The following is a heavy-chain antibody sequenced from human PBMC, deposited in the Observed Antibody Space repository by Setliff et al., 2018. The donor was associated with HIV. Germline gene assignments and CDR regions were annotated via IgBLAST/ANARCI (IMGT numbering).Heavy chain of an antibody. V-gene: IGHV3-23*01. D-gene: IGHD3-10*01. Sequence: GGSLRLSCAASGFTFSNYAMGWVRQGPGKGLEWVSTIGAAGYPTHYAESVKGRFTISEDNSQNALYLQMNSLTDEDTAVYYCAKVFAFGVDGFDIWGQGTMVTVSS. CDR1: GFTFSNYA. CDR3: AKVFAFGVDGFDI. J-gene: IGHJ3*02. CDR2: IGAAGYPT.